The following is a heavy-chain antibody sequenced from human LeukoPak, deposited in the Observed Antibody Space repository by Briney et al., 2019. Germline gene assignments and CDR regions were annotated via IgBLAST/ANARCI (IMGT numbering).Heavy chain of an antibody. J-gene: IGHJ4*02. CDR1: GGSISGYY. Sequence: SETLYLTCTVSGGSISGYYWSWIRQPAGKGLEWIGRIYTSGSTNYNLSLKSRVTMSVDTSKNQFSLKVSSVTAADTAVYYCVGDYGGNLCHYWGQGTLVTVSS. D-gene: IGHD4-23*01. CDR3: VGDYGGNLCHY. CDR2: IYTSGST. V-gene: IGHV4-4*07.